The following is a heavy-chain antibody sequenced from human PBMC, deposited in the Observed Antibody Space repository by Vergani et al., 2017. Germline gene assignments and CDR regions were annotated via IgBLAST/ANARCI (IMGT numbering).Heavy chain of an antibody. D-gene: IGHD3-9*01. CDR3: GRRSGYDILTGYSRGADAFDI. V-gene: IGHV4-61*02. CDR1: GGSISSGSYY. Sequence: QVQLHESGPGLVKASQTLSLTCTVSGGSISSGSYYWSWIRQPAGKGLEWIGRIYTSGSTNYNPSLKSRVTMSVDTSKNQFSLKLGSVTAADTAVYYCGRRSGYDILTGYSRGADAFDIWGQGTMVTVSS. J-gene: IGHJ3*02. CDR2: IYTSGST.